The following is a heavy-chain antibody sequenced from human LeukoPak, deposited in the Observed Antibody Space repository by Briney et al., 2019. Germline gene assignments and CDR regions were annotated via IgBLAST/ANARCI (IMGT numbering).Heavy chain of an antibody. CDR3: ARGKMVTAILVDY. D-gene: IGHD2-21*02. Sequence: PGGSLRLSCAASGFTFSSYSMNWVRQAPGKGLEWVSYISSSSSTIYYADSVKGRFTISRDNAKNSLYLQMNSLRAEDTAVHYCARGKMVTAILVDYWGQGTLVTVSS. J-gene: IGHJ4*02. V-gene: IGHV3-48*04. CDR1: GFTFSSYS. CDR2: ISSSSSTI.